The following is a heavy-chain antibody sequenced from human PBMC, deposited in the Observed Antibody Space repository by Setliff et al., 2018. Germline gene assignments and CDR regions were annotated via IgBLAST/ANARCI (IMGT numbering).Heavy chain of an antibody. J-gene: IGHJ4*02. CDR2: INVGGTNT. V-gene: IGHV3-23*01. Sequence: GGSLRLSCAASGFTFSSFAMSWVRQAPGKRLEWVSIINVGGTNTYYRDSVKGRFTISRDNSKSTLYLQMNSLRAEDTAIYYCAKGRSSTTSCYNYWGQGTLVTVSS. CDR1: GFTFSSFA. CDR3: AKGRSSTTSCYNY. D-gene: IGHD2-2*01.